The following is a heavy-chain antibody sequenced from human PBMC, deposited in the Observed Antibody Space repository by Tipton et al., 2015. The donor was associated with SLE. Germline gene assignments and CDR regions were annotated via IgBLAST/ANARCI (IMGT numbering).Heavy chain of an antibody. CDR1: GGSISSGGYY. V-gene: IGHV4-31*03. CDR2: IYYSGST. Sequence: TLSLTCTVSGGSISSGGYYWSWIRQHPGKGLEWIGYIYYSGSTYYNPSLKSRVTISVDTSRNQVSLKLSSVTAADTAVYYCARGGPEVAFDFWGQGTMVTVSS. CDR3: ARGGPEVAFDF. J-gene: IGHJ3*01.